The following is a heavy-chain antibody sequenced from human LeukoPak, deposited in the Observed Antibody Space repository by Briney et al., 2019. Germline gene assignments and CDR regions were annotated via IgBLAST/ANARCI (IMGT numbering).Heavy chain of an antibody. CDR3: ARHEHGDHGDPNWFDP. Sequence: SETLSLTCAVYGGSFSGYYWSWIRQPPGKGLEWIGEINHSGSTNYNPSLKSRVTMSVDTSKNEFSLSLSSATAADTAVYYCARHEHGDHGDPNWFDPWGQGTLVTVSS. CDR1: GGSFSGYY. CDR2: INHSGST. V-gene: IGHV4-34*01. D-gene: IGHD4-17*01. J-gene: IGHJ5*02.